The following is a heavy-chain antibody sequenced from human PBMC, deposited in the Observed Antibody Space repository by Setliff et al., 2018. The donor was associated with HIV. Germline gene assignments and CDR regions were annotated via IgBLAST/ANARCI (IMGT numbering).Heavy chain of an antibody. D-gene: IGHD4-17*01. Sequence: PGESLKISCQGSGYSFTRYWIGWVRQMPGKGLEWMGIIHPGDSDTRYSPSFQGQVTISADKSISTAYLQWSSLKASDTAMYFCVRHKNGAYSLDSWGQGTLVTVSS. CDR3: VRHKNGAYSLDS. V-gene: IGHV5-51*01. CDR1: GYSFTRYW. CDR2: IHPGDSDT. J-gene: IGHJ4*02.